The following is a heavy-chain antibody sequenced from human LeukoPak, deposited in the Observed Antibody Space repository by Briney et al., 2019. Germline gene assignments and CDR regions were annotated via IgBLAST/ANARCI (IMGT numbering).Heavy chain of an antibody. CDR1: GGSFSPYY. V-gene: IGHV4-34*01. CDR2: INHSGST. Sequence: SETLSLTCAVYGGSFSPYYWSWIRQPPGKGLEWIGEINHSGSTNYNPSLKSRVNISVDTSKSQFSLKLSSVTAADTAVYYCARGRDADYGMDVWGQGTTVTVSS. J-gene: IGHJ6*02. CDR3: ARGRDADYGMDV.